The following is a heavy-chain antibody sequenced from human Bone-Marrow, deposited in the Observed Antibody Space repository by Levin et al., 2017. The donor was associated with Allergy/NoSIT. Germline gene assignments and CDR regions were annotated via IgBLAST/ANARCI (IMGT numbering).Heavy chain of an antibody. CDR1: GDSISSDGYY. V-gene: IGHV4-31*03. J-gene: IGHJ4*02. D-gene: IGHD6-19*01. CDR2: IYYSGST. CDR3: VRCRYSRGVTYYFDY. Sequence: SETLSLTCTVSGDSISSDGYYWSWIRQHPGTGLEWIVNIYYSGSTYYNPSLKSRLSISVDSSKSRFSLRLSSVTAADTAVYYCVRCRYSRGVTYYFDYWGQGTLVTVSS.